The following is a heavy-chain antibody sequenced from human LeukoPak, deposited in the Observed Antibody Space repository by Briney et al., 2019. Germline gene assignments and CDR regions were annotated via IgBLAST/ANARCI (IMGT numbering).Heavy chain of an antibody. CDR3: ARDYKGLRDFDWSPNYDYYGLDV. Sequence: PGGSLRLSCAASGFTFSSYSMNWVRQAPGKGLEWVSSISSSSSYIYYADSVKGRFTTSRDNAKNSLYLQMNSLGADDTAVYYCARDYKGLRDFDWSPNYDYYGLDVWGQGTTVTVSS. D-gene: IGHD3-9*01. J-gene: IGHJ6*02. CDR2: ISSSSSYI. CDR1: GFTFSSYS. V-gene: IGHV3-21*04.